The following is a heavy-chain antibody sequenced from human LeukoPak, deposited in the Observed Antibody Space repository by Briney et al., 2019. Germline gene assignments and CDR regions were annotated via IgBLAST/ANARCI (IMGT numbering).Heavy chain of an antibody. CDR1: GGSISSGGYY. J-gene: IGHJ3*02. V-gene: IGHV4-30-2*01. Sequence: SETLSLTCTVSGGSISSGGYYWSWIRQPPGKGLEWIGYIYHSGSTYYNPSLKSRVTISVDRSKNQFSLKLSSVTAADTAVYYCARDLRAWGSSWRGTFDIWGQGTMVTVSS. D-gene: IGHD6-6*01. CDR2: IYHSGST. CDR3: ARDLRAWGSSWRGTFDI.